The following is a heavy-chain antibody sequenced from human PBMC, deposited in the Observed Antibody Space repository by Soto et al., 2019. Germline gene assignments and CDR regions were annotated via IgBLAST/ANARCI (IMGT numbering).Heavy chain of an antibody. D-gene: IGHD2-15*01. Sequence: QVQLQESGPGLVKPSETLSLTCTVSGGSISSYYWSWIRQHPGKGLEWIGYIYYSGSTNYNPSLKSRVTISVDTSKNQFSLKLSSVTAADTAVYYCARVYCSGGSCYSHFDYWGQGTLVTVSS. V-gene: IGHV4-59*01. CDR3: ARVYCSGGSCYSHFDY. CDR2: IYYSGST. J-gene: IGHJ4*02. CDR1: GGSISSYY.